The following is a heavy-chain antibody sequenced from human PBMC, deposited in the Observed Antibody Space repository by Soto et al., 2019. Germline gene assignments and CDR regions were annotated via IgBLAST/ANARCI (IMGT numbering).Heavy chain of an antibody. D-gene: IGHD5-12*01. V-gene: IGHV3-9*01. CDR1: GFTFHEYA. CDR2: ISSDGDTI. J-gene: IGHJ6*02. CDR3: TKGGYDLIYYFGMDV. Sequence: EVQLIESGGGWVQPGTSLRVSCAASGFTFHEYAMHWVRQAPAKGLEWVSGISSDGDTIAYADSVQGRFTVFRDNAKNSLYLQMNSLRAEDTALYYCTKGGYDLIYYFGMDVWGQGTTVTVSS.